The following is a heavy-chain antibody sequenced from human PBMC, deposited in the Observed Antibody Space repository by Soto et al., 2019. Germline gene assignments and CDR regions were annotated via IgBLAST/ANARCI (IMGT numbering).Heavy chain of an antibody. CDR1: GGTFSSYA. CDR2: IIPIFGTA. J-gene: IGHJ3*02. D-gene: IGHD3-16*01. V-gene: IGHV1-69*13. CDR3: AREVRGAFDI. Sequence: SVKVSLKAFGGTFSSYAISWVRQAPGQGLEWMGGIIPIFGTANYAQKFQGRVTITADESTSTAYMELSSLRSEDTAVYYCAREVRGAFDIWGQGTMVTVSS.